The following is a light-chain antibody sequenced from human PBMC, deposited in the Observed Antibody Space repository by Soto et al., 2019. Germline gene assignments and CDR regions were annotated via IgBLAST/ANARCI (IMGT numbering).Light chain of an antibody. CDR2: DAS. CDR1: QSVSSS. Sequence: EIVLTQSPATLSLSPGERATLSCRASQSVSSSLAWYQQIPGQAPRLLIYDASNRATGIPARFSGSGSGTDFTLTISSLEPEDFAVYYCQQRSNWPRTFGQGTELEIK. V-gene: IGKV3-11*01. J-gene: IGKJ2*01. CDR3: QQRSNWPRT.